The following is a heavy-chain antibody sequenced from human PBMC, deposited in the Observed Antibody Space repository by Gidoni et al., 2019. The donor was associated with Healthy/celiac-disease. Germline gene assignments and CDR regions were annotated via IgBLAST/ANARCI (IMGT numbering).Heavy chain of an antibody. D-gene: IGHD3-10*01. CDR1: GGSFSGYY. CDR3: ARLFITMVQGVRSYYYGMDV. Sequence: QVQLQQWGAGLLKPSETLSLTCAVYGGSFSGYYWSWIRQPPGKGLEWIGEINHSGSTNYNPSLKSRVTISVDTSKNQFSLKLSSVTAADTAVYYCARLFITMVQGVRSYYYGMDVWGQGTTVTVSS. V-gene: IGHV4-34*01. J-gene: IGHJ6*02. CDR2: INHSGST.